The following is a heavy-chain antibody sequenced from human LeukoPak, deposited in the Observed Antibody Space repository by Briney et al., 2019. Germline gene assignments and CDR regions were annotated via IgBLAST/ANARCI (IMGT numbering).Heavy chain of an antibody. CDR3: ARGYRPNFDY. CDR1: GGSISSSSYY. CDR2: IYYSGST. J-gene: IGHJ4*02. V-gene: IGHV4-39*01. Sequence: SETLSLTCTVSGGSISSSSYYWGWIRQPPRKGLEWIGSIYYSGSTYYNPSLKSRVTISVDTSKNQFSLKLSSMTAADTAVYYCARGYRPNFDYWGQGTLVTVSS. D-gene: IGHD1-1*01.